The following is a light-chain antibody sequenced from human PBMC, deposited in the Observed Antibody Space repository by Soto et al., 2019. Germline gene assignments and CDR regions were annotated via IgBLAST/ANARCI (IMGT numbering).Light chain of an antibody. V-gene: IGKV3-20*01. J-gene: IGKJ5*01. CDR3: QQYGISPIT. CDR1: QSVRSTY. CDR2: DAS. Sequence: EIVMTQSPATLSVSPGERATLSCRASQSVRSTYLAWYQQKPGQAPRLLIYDASSRATGIPDRFSGSGSGTDFTLTISRLEPEDFAVYYCQQYGISPITFGQGTRLEI.